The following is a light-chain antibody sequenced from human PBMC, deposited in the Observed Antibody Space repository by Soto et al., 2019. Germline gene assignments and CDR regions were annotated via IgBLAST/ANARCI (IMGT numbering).Light chain of an antibody. V-gene: IGLV1-40*01. J-gene: IGLJ3*02. CDR3: QSYDRSLSGRV. CDR1: SSNIGAGYD. Sequence: QSVLTQPPSVSGAPGQRVTISCTGSSSNIGAGYDVHWYQQVPGTAPKALIYDNTNRPSGVPDRFSGSKSGTSASLAITGLQAEDEADYFCQSYDRSLSGRVFGGGTKVTVL. CDR2: DNT.